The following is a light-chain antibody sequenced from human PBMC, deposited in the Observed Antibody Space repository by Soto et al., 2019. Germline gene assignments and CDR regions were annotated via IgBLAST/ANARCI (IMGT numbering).Light chain of an antibody. CDR1: SGYNNYK. J-gene: IGLJ1*01. CDR2: VGSGGIVG. V-gene: IGLV9-49*01. CDR3: GADHDSGSNFVYV. Sequence: QLVLTQPPSASASLGASVTLTCTLSSGYNNYKVDWYQQRPGEGPRFVMRVGSGGIVGSKGDGIPDRFSVLASGLDRYLTIENIQEEDESDYHCGADHDSGSNFVYVFGTGTKVTVL.